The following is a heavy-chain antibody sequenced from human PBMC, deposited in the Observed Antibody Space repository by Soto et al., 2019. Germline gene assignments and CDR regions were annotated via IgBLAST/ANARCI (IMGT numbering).Heavy chain of an antibody. CDR1: GFNFKKFA. D-gene: IGHD6-19*01. V-gene: IGHV3-23*01. CDR2: ISCCGGST. Sequence: EVQLLESGGGVVQPGGSLRLSCVASGFNFKKFAMAWVRQAPWEGLEWVSGISCCGGSTSYADSVKGRFSIARDDSKNTLSLQMNSLRVEDTAQYYCAKADGEQWLVPHLDNWGQGPLVTVS. CDR3: AKADGEQWLVPHLDN. J-gene: IGHJ4*02.